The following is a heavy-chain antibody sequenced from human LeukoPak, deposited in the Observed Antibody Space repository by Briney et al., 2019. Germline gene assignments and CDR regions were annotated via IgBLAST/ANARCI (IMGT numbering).Heavy chain of an antibody. CDR2: IYSSGST. V-gene: IGHV4-59*01. CDR3: ARKTGDSFDI. J-gene: IGHJ3*02. D-gene: IGHD3-9*01. Sequence: SETLSLTCTVSGGSISGYYWSCIRQPPGKGLEWIGYIYSSGSTYYNPSLKSRVTISAGTSKNQFSLKLSSVTAADTAVYYCARKTGDSFDIWGQGTMVTVSS. CDR1: GGSISGYY.